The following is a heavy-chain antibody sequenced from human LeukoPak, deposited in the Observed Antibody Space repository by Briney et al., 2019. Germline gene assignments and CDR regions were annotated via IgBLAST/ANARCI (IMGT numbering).Heavy chain of an antibody. D-gene: IGHD2-2*01. J-gene: IGHJ5*02. CDR1: GFTFSSYS. CDR2: ISSSSSTI. V-gene: IGHV3-48*04. CDR3: ARMKGYCSGTSCYSGWFDP. Sequence: PGGSLRLSCAASGFTFSSYSMNWVRQAPGKGLEWVSYISSSSSTIYYADSVKGRFTISRDNAKNSLYLQMNSLRAEDTAVYYCARMKGYCSGTSCYSGWFDPWGQGTLVTVSS.